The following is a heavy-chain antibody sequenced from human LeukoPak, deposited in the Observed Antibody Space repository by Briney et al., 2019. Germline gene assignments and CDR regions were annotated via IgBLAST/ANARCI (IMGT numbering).Heavy chain of an antibody. J-gene: IGHJ5*02. Sequence: ASVKVSCKASGYTFTCYYMHWVRQAPGQGLEWMGWINPNSGGTNYAQKFQGRVTMTRDTSISTAYMELSRLRSDDTAVYYCARGYCSGGSCQPWHNWFDPWGQGTLVTVSS. D-gene: IGHD2-15*01. CDR2: INPNSGGT. CDR3: ARGYCSGGSCQPWHNWFDP. CDR1: GYTFTCYY. V-gene: IGHV1-2*02.